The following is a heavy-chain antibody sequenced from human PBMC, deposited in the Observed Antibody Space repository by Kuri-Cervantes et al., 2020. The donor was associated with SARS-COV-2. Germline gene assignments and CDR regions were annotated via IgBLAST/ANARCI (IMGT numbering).Heavy chain of an antibody. Sequence: GSLRLSCTVSGGSISSYYWSWIRQPPGKGLEWIGYIYYSGSTNYNPSLKSRVTISVDTSKNQFYLKLSSVTAADTAVYYCARGSSPTALIDYWDQGTLVTVSS. CDR1: GGSISSYY. J-gene: IGHJ4*02. V-gene: IGHV4-59*12. CDR2: IYYSGST. D-gene: IGHD6-13*01. CDR3: ARGSSPTALIDY.